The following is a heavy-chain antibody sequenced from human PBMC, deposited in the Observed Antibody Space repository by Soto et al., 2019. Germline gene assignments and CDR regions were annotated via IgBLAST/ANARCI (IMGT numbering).Heavy chain of an antibody. CDR1: GFTFSSYS. CDR2: ISSSSSYI. CDR3: ARVKPYYYDSSVYYYYYYYGMDV. Sequence: EVQLVESGGGLVKPGGSLRLSCAASGFTFSSYSMNWVRQAPGKGLEWVSSISSSSSYIYYADSVKGRFTISRDNAKNSLYQKINSLRAEDRVVYYCARVKPYYYDSSVYYYYYYYGMDVWGQGTTVTVSS. V-gene: IGHV3-21*01. D-gene: IGHD3-22*01. J-gene: IGHJ6*02.